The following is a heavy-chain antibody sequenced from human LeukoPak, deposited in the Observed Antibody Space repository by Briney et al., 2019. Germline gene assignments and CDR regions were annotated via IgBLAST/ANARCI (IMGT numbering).Heavy chain of an antibody. Sequence: PGGSLRLSCAASGFTFSSYGMHWVRQAPGMGLEWVAVIWYDGSNKYYADSVKGRFTISRDNSNNTLYLQMNSLRAEDTAVYYCARAAGSGSYYREGIDYWGQGTLVTVSS. J-gene: IGHJ4*02. CDR1: GFTFSSYG. V-gene: IGHV3-33*01. CDR2: IWYDGSNK. D-gene: IGHD3-10*01. CDR3: ARAAGSGSYYREGIDY.